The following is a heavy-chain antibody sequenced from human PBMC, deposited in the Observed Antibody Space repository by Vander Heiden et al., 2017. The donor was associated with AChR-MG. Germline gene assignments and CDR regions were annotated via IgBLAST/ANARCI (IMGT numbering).Heavy chain of an antibody. Sequence: EVQPVESGGGLVQPGRSLRLSCAPSRFTLYDCAMHWVRQDPGKGLEWVSGISWNSGSIGYADSVKGRFTISRDNAKNSLYLQMNSLRAEDTALYYCAKVGYYYDSSGKSPDAFDIWGQGTMVTLSS. CDR2: ISWNSGSI. CDR1: RFTLYDCA. D-gene: IGHD3-22*01. J-gene: IGHJ3*02. V-gene: IGHV3-9*01. CDR3: AKVGYYYDSSGKSPDAFDI.